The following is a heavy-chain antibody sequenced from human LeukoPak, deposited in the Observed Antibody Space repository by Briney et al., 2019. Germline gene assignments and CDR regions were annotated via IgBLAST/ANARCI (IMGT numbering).Heavy chain of an antibody. CDR3: ARGRSV. CDR2: INHSGST. V-gene: IGHV4-34*01. Sequence: AXYGGSFSGYXXSWIRQPPGKGLEWIGEINHSGSTNYNPSLKSRVTISVDTSKNQFSLKLSSVTAADTAVYYCARGRSVWGQGTLVTVSS. J-gene: IGHJ4*02. CDR1: GGSFSGYX.